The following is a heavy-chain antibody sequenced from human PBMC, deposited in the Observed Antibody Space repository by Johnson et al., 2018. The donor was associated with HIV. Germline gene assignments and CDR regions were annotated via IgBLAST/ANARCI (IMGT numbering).Heavy chain of an antibody. CDR1: EFMFRNYA. D-gene: IGHD6-13*01. V-gene: IGHV3-30*03. CDR2: ISYHGNNY. J-gene: IGHJ3*02. Sequence: QVQLVESGGGVVQPGRSLKISCAGSEFMFRNYAMHWVRLAPGKGLQWVAVISYHGNNYFYADSVRGRFTISRDISETTIYLQMDSLRPDDTALYYCARGRKDIGAADGLDNDGFDMWGQGTLVTVS. CDR3: ARGRKDIGAADGLDNDGFDM.